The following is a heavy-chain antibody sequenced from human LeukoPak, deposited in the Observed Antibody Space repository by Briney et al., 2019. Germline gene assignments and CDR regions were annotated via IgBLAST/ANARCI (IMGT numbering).Heavy chain of an antibody. J-gene: IGHJ4*02. CDR1: GYSFNSQG. V-gene: IGHV1-2*02. CDR3: ARDLGSGSYHGDFDY. CDR2: INPNSGGT. Sequence: ASVKASCKASGYSFNSQGMNWVRQAPGQGLEWMGWINPNSGGTNYAQKFQGRVTMTRDTSISTAYMELSRLRSDDTAVYYCARDLGSGSYHGDFDYWGQGTLVTVSS. D-gene: IGHD1-26*01.